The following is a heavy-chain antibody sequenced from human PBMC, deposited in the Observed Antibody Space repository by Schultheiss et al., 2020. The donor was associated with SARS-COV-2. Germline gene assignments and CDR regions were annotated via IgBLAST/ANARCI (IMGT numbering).Heavy chain of an antibody. D-gene: IGHD3-10*01. J-gene: IGHJ3*02. CDR1: GFTFSSYG. CDR2: ISSSSSTI. V-gene: IGHV3-48*01. Sequence: GGSLRLSCAASGFTFSSYGMHWVRQAPGKGLEWVSYISSSSSTIYYADSVKGRFTISRDNAKNSLYLQMNSLRAEDTAVYYCARDWVGAFDIWGQGTMVTVSS. CDR3: ARDWVGAFDI.